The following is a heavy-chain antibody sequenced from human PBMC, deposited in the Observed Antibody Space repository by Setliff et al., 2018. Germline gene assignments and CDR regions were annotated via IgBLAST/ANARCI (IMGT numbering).Heavy chain of an antibody. Sequence: GGSLRLSCAASGAASGFTFGDFAMTWVRQAPGKGLEWVPGIGGRGISTYYADSVKGRFIISRDNSKNTLYLQMNSLRAEDTAIYYCAKAANIATAWAYYYYGMDVWGQGTTVTVSS. CDR2: IGGRGIST. D-gene: IGHD6-13*01. V-gene: IGHV3-23*01. CDR3: AKAANIATAWAYYYYGMDV. J-gene: IGHJ6*02. CDR1: GFTFGDFA.